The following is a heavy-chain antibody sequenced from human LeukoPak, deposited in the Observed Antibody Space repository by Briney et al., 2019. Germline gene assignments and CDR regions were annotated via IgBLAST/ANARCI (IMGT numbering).Heavy chain of an antibody. Sequence: SQTLSLTCTVSGGSISSGSYYWSWIRQPAGKGLEWIGRIYTSGSTNYNPSPKSRVTISVDTSKNQFSLKLSSVTAADTAVYYCARVNIAARTYYFDYWGQGTLVTVSS. CDR3: ARVNIAARTYYFDY. J-gene: IGHJ4*02. CDR2: IYTSGST. CDR1: GGSISSGSYY. D-gene: IGHD6-13*01. V-gene: IGHV4-61*02.